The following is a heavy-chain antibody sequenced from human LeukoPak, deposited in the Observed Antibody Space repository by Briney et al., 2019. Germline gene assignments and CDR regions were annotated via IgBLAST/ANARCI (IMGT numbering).Heavy chain of an antibody. CDR1: GFTFSSYA. V-gene: IGHV3-23*01. CDR2: ISGSGGST. Sequence: PGGSLGLSCAASGFTFSSYAMSWVRQAPGKGLEWVSAISGSGGSTYYADSVKGRFTISRDNSKNTLYLQMNSLRAEDTAVYYCAKRPYYYDSSYYYYGMDVWGQGTTVTVSS. CDR3: AKRPYYYDSSYYYYGMDV. J-gene: IGHJ6*02. D-gene: IGHD3-22*01.